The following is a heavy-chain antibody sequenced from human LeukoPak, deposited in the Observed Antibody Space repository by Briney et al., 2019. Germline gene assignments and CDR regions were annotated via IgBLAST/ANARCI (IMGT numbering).Heavy chain of an antibody. CDR3: ASGTEYSSSSAIGDY. V-gene: IGHV1-18*01. D-gene: IGHD6-6*01. Sequence: ASVKVSCKASGYTFTSYGLSWVRQAPGQGLEWMGWISAYNGNTNYAQKLQGRVTMTTDTSTSTAYMELRSLRSDDTAVYYCASGTEYSSSSAIGDYWGQGTLVTVSS. CDR2: ISAYNGNT. J-gene: IGHJ4*02. CDR1: GYTFTSYG.